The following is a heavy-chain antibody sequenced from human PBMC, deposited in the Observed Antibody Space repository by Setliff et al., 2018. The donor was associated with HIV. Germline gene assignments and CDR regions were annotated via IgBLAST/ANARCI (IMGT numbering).Heavy chain of an antibody. D-gene: IGHD1-26*01. J-gene: IGHJ4*02. CDR3: VIFSYSSG. Sequence: GGSLRFSCAASGFTFSRFWMHWVRKAPGQGLVWVSGINNDTTTTTYADSVKGRFSISRDNAKNTLYLEMNGLRGEDTAVYYCVIFSYSSGWGQGTQVTVSS. CDR2: INNDTTTT. CDR1: GFTFSRFW. V-gene: IGHV3-74*01.